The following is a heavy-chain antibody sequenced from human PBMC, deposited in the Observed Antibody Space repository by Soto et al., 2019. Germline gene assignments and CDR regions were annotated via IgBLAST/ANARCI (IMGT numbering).Heavy chain of an antibody. CDR2: ISCDGSNK. Sequence: GGSLRLACAAYGFTFSSYGMHWVRQAPGKGLGWVAVISCDGSNKYQADSVKGRFTISRDNSKNTLYLQMNSLRAEDTAVYYCVKYYYAGSGSNCIDVSGHGTTVTV. CDR1: GFTFSSYG. CDR3: VKYYYAGSGSNCIDV. V-gene: IGHV3-30*18. J-gene: IGHJ6*02. D-gene: IGHD3-22*01.